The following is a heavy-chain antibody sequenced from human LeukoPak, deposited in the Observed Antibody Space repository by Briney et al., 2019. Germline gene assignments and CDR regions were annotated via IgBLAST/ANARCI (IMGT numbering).Heavy chain of an antibody. CDR1: GYTFTGYY. D-gene: IGHD3-9*01. V-gene: IGHV1-2*02. J-gene: IGHJ4*02. CDR3: ARGRSYFDWLLQDFDY. CDR2: INSNSGGT. Sequence: GASVKVSCKASGYTFTGYYMHWARQAPGQGLEWMGWINSNSGGTNYAQKFQGRVTMTRDTSISTAYMELSRLRSDDTAVYYCARGRSYFDWLLQDFDYWCQGTLVTVSS.